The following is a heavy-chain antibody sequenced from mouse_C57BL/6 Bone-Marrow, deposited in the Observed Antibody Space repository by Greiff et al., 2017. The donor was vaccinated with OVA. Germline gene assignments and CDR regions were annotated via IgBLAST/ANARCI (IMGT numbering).Heavy chain of an antibody. Sequence: VQLQQPGAELVKPGASVKLSCKASGYTFTSYWMQWVKQRPGQGLEWIGEIDPSDSYTNYNQKFKGKATLTVDTSSSTAYMQLSSLTSEDSAVYYCARFYGLYAMDYWGQGTSVTVSS. CDR3: ARFYGLYAMDY. CDR1: GYTFTSYW. V-gene: IGHV1-50*01. CDR2: IDPSDSYT. J-gene: IGHJ4*01. D-gene: IGHD1-2*01.